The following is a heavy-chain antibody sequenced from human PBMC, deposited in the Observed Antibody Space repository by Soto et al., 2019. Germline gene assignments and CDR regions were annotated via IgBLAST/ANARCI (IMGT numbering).Heavy chain of an antibody. CDR1: GVTFSSYA. V-gene: IGHV1-69*13. CDR3: ARDMEWELQTYCYYGMDV. D-gene: IGHD1-26*01. J-gene: IGHJ6*02. CDR2: IIPIFGTA. Sequence: ASVKVSCKASGVTFSSYAISWVRQAPGQGLEWMGGIIPIFGTANYAQKFQGRVTITADESTSTAYMELSSLRSEDTAVYYCARDMEWELQTYCYYGMDVWGQGTTVTVSS.